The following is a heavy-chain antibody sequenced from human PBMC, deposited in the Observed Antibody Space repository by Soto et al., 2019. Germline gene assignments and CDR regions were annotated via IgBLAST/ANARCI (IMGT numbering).Heavy chain of an antibody. CDR3: ARDDFDSSGFDF. J-gene: IGHJ4*02. Sequence: QVQLIQSGAEVKKPGASVKVSCKASGYAFSNYAIHWVRQAPGQSLEWMGWVNAGNGNRKYSQKFQGRVTVTRDTSASTVYMELGSLRSEDTAVYYCARDDFDSSGFDFWGQGTLVTVSS. D-gene: IGHD3-22*01. V-gene: IGHV1-3*01. CDR1: GYAFSNYA. CDR2: VNAGNGNR.